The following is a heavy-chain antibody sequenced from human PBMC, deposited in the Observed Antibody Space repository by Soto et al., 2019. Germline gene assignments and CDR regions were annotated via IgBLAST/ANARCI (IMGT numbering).Heavy chain of an antibody. V-gene: IGHV4-31*03. D-gene: IGHD2-2*01. CDR2: TSNSGST. CDR1: GGSITSSGYY. Sequence: QVQLQESGPGLVKPSQTLSLTCTVSGGSITSSGYYWSWIRQHPGEGLEWIGFTSNSGSTSYNPSLKSRVTISVDTSSNRFALNLKSLPAADTAVYYCARGGGSTKVDYWGQGTLVTVSP. CDR3: ARGGGSTKVDY. J-gene: IGHJ4*02.